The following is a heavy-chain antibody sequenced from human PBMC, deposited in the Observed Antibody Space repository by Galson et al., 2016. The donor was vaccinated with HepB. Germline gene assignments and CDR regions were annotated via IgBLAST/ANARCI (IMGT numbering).Heavy chain of an antibody. V-gene: IGHV3-53*01. Sequence: SLRLSCAASGFTVSNNYMSWVRQAPGKGLEWVSLIYSGGSTSYADSVKGRFTTSRDHFKNTLYLQMNSLRAEDTAVYFCTCGRSPGAYWGQGTLVTVSS. CDR1: GFTVSNNY. J-gene: IGHJ4*02. CDR3: TCGRSPGAY. CDR2: IYSGGST. D-gene: IGHD3-16*02.